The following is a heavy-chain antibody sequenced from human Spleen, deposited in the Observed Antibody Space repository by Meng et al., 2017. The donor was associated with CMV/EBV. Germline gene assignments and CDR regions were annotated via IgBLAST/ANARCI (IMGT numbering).Heavy chain of an antibody. D-gene: IGHD1-14*01. Sequence: CAVSGGSISSNSWWTWGRQPPGKGLEWIGEIYHRGNTNYNPSLESRVTISLDKSKNQFSLKLTSVTAADTAIYYCARDPGGEAPLDYWGQGTLVTVSS. CDR3: ARDPGGEAPLDY. V-gene: IGHV4-4*02. CDR1: GGSISSNSW. J-gene: IGHJ4*02. CDR2: IYHRGNT.